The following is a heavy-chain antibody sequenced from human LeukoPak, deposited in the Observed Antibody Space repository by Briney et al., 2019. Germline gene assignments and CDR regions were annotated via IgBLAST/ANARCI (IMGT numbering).Heavy chain of an antibody. J-gene: IGHJ6*03. CDR3: ARSTMVQVYYYYYYMDV. D-gene: IGHD3-10*01. CDR1: GGSFSGYY. V-gene: IGHV4-34*01. Sequence: SETLSLTCAVYGGSFSGYYWSWIRQPPGKGLEWIGEINHSGNTNYNPSLKSRVTISVDTSKNQFSLKLSSVTAADTAVYYCARSTMVQVYYYYYYMDVWGKGTTVTVSS. CDR2: INHSGNT.